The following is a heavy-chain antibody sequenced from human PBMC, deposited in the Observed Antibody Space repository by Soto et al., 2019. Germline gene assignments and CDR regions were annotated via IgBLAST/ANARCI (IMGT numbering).Heavy chain of an antibody. V-gene: IGHV4-59*01. J-gene: IGHJ5*02. D-gene: IGHD1-7*01. CDR3: ARDVNRWELRGFFDP. CDR2: IYYTGNT. Sequence: SETLSLTCSVSGGSIVDYYWSWIRQPPGKGLEWIGFIYYTGNTRYNPSLGGRVTISLDTSKNQFSLKLTSATAADTAFYYCARDVNRWELRGFFDPWGRGALVTVSS. CDR1: GGSIVDYY.